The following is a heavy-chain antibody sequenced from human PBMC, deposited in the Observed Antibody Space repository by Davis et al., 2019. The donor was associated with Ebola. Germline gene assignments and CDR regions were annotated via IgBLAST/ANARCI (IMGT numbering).Heavy chain of an antibody. D-gene: IGHD1-14*01. V-gene: IGHV3-21*01. J-gene: IGHJ4*02. CDR2: IGTSTTYI. Sequence: PGGSLRLSCTASGFTFSGYTMNWVRQAPGKGLEWVSYIGTSTTYIYYADSVRGRFTISRDNAKNSLYLQMNSLRAEDTAVYYCARGRAGRGYGASSHWGQGTLVTVSS. CDR1: GFTFSGYT. CDR3: ARGRAGRGYGASSH.